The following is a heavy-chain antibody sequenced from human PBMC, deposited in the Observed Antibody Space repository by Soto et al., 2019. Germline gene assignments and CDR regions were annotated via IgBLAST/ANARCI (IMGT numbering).Heavy chain of an antibody. D-gene: IGHD3-22*01. CDR1: GFTFSKYR. Sequence: PGGSLRLSCAASGFTFSKYRMNWVRQAPGKGLEWVSGISDSGGSTYYADSVKGRFTISRDNSKNTLYLQMNSLRAEDTAVYYCAKGGILVVPMALDAFEIWGKGTMVTVAS. CDR2: ISDSGGST. V-gene: IGHV3-23*01. J-gene: IGHJ3*02. CDR3: AKGGILVVPMALDAFEI.